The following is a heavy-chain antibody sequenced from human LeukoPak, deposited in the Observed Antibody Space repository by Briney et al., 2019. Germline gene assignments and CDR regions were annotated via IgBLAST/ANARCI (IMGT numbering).Heavy chain of an antibody. CDR1: GFTFSSYS. CDR3: ARVLGYCTNGVCSDDY. Sequence: GSLRLSCAASGFTFSSYSMNWVRQAPGKGLEWVSSISSSSSYIYYADSVKGRFTISRDNAKNSLYLQMNSLRAEDTAVYYCARVLGYCTNGVCSDDYWGQGTLVTVSS. CDR2: ISSSSSYI. J-gene: IGHJ4*02. D-gene: IGHD2-8*01. V-gene: IGHV3-21*01.